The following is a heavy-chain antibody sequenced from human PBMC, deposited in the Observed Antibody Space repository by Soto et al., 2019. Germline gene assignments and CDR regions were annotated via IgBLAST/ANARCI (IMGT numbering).Heavy chain of an antibody. J-gene: IGHJ4*02. CDR1: GYTFTSYG. CDR2: ISAYNGNT. Sequence: AASVKVSCKASGYTFTSYGISWVRQAPGQGLEWMGWISAYNGNTNCAQKLQGRVTMTTDTSTSTAYLQWSSLKASDTAMYYCASLIAAAAPYYFDYWGQGTLVTVSS. D-gene: IGHD6-13*01. V-gene: IGHV1-18*01. CDR3: ASLIAAAAPYYFDY.